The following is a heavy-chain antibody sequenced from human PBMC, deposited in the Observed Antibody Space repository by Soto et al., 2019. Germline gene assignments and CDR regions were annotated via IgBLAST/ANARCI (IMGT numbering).Heavy chain of an antibody. CDR3: ARVGDSSGYYYRNWFDP. D-gene: IGHD3-22*01. CDR1: GGTFSSYA. Sequence: QVQLVQSGAEVKKPGSSVKVSCKASGGTFSSYAISWVRQAPGQGLEWMGGIIPIFGTANYAQKFQGRVTITADESTSTAYMELISLRSEDTAVYYCARVGDSSGYYYRNWFDPWGQGTLVTVSS. CDR2: IIPIFGTA. J-gene: IGHJ5*02. V-gene: IGHV1-69*12.